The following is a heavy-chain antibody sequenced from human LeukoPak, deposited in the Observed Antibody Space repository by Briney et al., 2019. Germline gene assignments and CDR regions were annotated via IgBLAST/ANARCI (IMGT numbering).Heavy chain of an antibody. Sequence: ASVKVSCKASGYTFTSYDINWVRQATGQGLEWMGWMNPNSGNTGYAQKFQGRVTMTRNTSISTAYMELSSLRSEDTAVYYCATHCSSTSCYSDYYGTDVWGQGTTVTVSS. J-gene: IGHJ6*02. CDR1: GYTFTSYD. CDR3: ATHCSSTSCYSDYYGTDV. D-gene: IGHD2-2*01. CDR2: MNPNSGNT. V-gene: IGHV1-8*01.